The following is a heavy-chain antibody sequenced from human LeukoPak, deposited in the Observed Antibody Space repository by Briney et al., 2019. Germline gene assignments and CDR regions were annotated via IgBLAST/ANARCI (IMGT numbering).Heavy chain of an antibody. CDR2: ISYDGSNK. CDR1: GFTFSSYA. J-gene: IGHJ4*02. CDR3: AREVVTATPPDY. D-gene: IGHD2-21*02. Sequence: GGSLRLSCAASGFTFSSYAMSWVRQAPGKGLEWVAVISYDGSNKYYADSVKGRFTISRDNSKNTLYLQMNSLRAEDTAVYYCAREVVTATPPDYWSQGTLVTVSS. V-gene: IGHV3-30-3*01.